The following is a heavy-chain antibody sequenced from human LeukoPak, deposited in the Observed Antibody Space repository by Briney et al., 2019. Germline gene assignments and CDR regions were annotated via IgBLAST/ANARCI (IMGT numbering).Heavy chain of an antibody. CDR1: GYRLTSFS. CDR3: ARDAISRGIIDY. J-gene: IGHJ4*02. D-gene: IGHD3-10*01. CDR2: IKSDSGGT. Sequence: SVKLSCKLSGYRLTSFSVHWVRHAPGQGLGWMGWIKSDSGGTNFAQRFQGRANLTRDTSISTAYMELSRLTSDDTAVYYCARDAISRGIIDYWGQGTLVTVSS. V-gene: IGHV1-2*02.